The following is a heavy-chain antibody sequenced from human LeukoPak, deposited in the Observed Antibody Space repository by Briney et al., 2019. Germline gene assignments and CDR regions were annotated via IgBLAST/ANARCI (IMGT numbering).Heavy chain of an antibody. V-gene: IGHV4-59*01. J-gene: IGHJ4*02. CDR1: GGSISSYY. CDR2: IYYSGST. D-gene: IGHD4-17*01. Sequence: PSETLSLTCTVSGGSISSYYWSWIRRPPGKGLEWIGYIYYSGSTNYNPSLKSRVTISVDTSKNQFSLKLSSVTAADTAVYYCARDSTTVTGYFDYWGQGTLVTVSS. CDR3: ARDSTTVTGYFDY.